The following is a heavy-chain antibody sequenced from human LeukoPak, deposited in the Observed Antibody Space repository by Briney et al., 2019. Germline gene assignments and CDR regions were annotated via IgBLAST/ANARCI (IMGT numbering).Heavy chain of an antibody. CDR2: IYHSGST. Sequence: SETLSLTCAVSGYSISSGYYRGWIRQPPGKGLEWIGSIYHSGSTYYNPSLKSRVTISVDTSKNQFSLKLSSVTAADTAVYYCARRVPIFGVVIVYYFDYWGQGTLVTVSS. V-gene: IGHV4-38-2*01. CDR1: GYSISSGYY. J-gene: IGHJ4*02. CDR3: ARRVPIFGVVIVYYFDY. D-gene: IGHD3-3*01.